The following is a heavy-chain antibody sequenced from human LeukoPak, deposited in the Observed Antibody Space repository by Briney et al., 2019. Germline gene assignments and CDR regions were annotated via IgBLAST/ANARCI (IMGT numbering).Heavy chain of an antibody. CDR2: IHYSGKT. Sequence: SGTLSLTCAVSSGSISSGAYYWGWIRQPPGKGLERIGTIHYSGKTYYNPSLKSRITISIDTSKKQFALKLSSVTAADTAVYYCARDYGDHRVDYWGQGTLVTVSS. CDR3: ARDYGDHRVDY. J-gene: IGHJ4*02. V-gene: IGHV4-39*06. D-gene: IGHD4-17*01. CDR1: SGSISSGAYY.